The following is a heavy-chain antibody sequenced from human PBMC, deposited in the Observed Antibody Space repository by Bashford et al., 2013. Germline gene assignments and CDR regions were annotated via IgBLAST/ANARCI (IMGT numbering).Heavy chain of an antibody. CDR1: GYTFTNHG. CDR3: ARGDSSGYYGMDV. D-gene: IGHD3-22*01. Sequence: ASVKVSCKASGYTFTNHGVIWVRQAPGQGLEWVGRINPDNGYTNYAQKVQGRVTMTTDTSTSTAYMELRSLRSDDTAVYYCARGDSSGYYGMDVWGQGTTVTVSS. CDR2: INPDNGYT. V-gene: IGHV1-18*01. J-gene: IGHJ6*02.